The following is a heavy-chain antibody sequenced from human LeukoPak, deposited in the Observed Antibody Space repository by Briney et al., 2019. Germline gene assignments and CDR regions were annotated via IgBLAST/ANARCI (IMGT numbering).Heavy chain of an antibody. D-gene: IGHD5-18*01. V-gene: IGHV3-53*01. CDR1: GFTFSSNY. CDR3: VRAGSGGTYGYFDS. Sequence: GGSLRLSCAASGFTFSSNYMSWVRQAPGKGLEWVSVIYSGGSTYYADSVKGRFTISRDNSKNTLYLQMNSLRAEDTALYHCVRAGSGGTYGYFDSWGQGTLVSVSS. CDR2: IYSGGST. J-gene: IGHJ4*02.